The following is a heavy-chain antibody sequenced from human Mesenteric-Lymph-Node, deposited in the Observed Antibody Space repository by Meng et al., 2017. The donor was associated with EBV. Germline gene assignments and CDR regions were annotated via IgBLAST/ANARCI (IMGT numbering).Heavy chain of an antibody. J-gene: IGHJ4*02. CDR3: ARSYSNFQFFDS. Sequence: QVRPTQWGGGLLKPSETLSLPCAVYGGSFSAYYWSWIRQPPGKGLEWIGEINDSGSTNYNPSLKSRVTISLDTSNKHFSLKLSSVTAADAAVYYCARSYSNFQFFDSWGQGTLVTVSS. CDR1: GGSFSAYY. D-gene: IGHD4-11*01. CDR2: INDSGST. V-gene: IGHV4-34*01.